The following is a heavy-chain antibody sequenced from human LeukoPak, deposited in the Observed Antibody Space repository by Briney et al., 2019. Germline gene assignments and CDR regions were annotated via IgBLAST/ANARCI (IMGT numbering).Heavy chain of an antibody. Sequence: GGSLRLSCAASGFTFSSYAMSWVRQAPGKGLEWVSAISGIGGSTYYAASVKGRFTISRDNSKNTLYLQMNSLRAEDTAVYYCAKEPSWGGNINNWFDPWGQGTLVTVSS. V-gene: IGHV3-23*01. J-gene: IGHJ5*02. CDR1: GFTFSSYA. CDR2: ISGIGGST. D-gene: IGHD4-23*01. CDR3: AKEPSWGGNINNWFDP.